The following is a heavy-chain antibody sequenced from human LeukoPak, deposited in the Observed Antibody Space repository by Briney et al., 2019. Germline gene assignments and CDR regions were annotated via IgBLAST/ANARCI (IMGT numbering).Heavy chain of an antibody. Sequence: GGSLRLSCSASGFTFASYGMIWVRQAPGKGLEWVSSITTSGSSTYYADSVKGRFTISRDNSKNTLYLQMTGLRAEDTAVYFCAGLVAAATVYWGQGTLVTVSS. V-gene: IGHV3-23*01. CDR2: ITTSGSST. CDR3: AGLVAAATVY. D-gene: IGHD2-15*01. CDR1: GFTFASYG. J-gene: IGHJ4*02.